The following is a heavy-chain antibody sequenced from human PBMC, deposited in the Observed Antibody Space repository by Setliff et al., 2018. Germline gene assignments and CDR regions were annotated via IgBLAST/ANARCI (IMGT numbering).Heavy chain of an antibody. D-gene: IGHD3-10*01. V-gene: IGHV1-18*01. CDR3: ARVVYYASGSSLSYGMDV. CDR2: ISAYNDNK. Sequence: WASVKVSCKASGYSFTSYGISWVRLAPGQGLEWMGWISAYNDNKNYAQKFQGRVTMTTDTSTNTVFMELRSLRSDDTAMFYCARVVYYASGSSLSYGMDVWGQGTAVTVSS. CDR1: GYSFTSYG. J-gene: IGHJ6*02.